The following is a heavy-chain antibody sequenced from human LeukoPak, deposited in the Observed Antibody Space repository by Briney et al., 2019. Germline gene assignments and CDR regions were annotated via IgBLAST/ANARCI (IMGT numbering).Heavy chain of an antibody. CDR1: GFTFSYHW. V-gene: IGHV3-7*01. D-gene: IGHD3-22*01. CDR3: ARDRSTTYYYDSSGFDY. Sequence: GGSLTLSCAASGFTFSYHWMTWVRQAPGKGLEWVANIKNDGAVKNYVDSVKGRFTISRDNAKNSLYLQMNSLRAEDTAVYYCARDRSTTYYYDSSGFDYWGQGTLVTVSS. CDR2: IKNDGAVK. J-gene: IGHJ4*02.